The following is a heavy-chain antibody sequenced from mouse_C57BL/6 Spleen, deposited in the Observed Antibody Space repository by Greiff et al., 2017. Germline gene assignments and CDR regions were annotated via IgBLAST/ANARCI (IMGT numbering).Heavy chain of an antibody. CDR3: ARPPTGTDYAMDY. Sequence: QVQLQQSGPGLVAPSQSLSITCTVSGFSLTSYAISWVRQPPGKGLEWLGVICTGGSTNYNSALKSRLCISKDNSKSQVFLKMNSLQTDDTARYYCARPPTGTDYAMDYWGQGTSVTVSS. D-gene: IGHD4-1*01. V-gene: IGHV2-9-1*01. J-gene: IGHJ4*01. CDR1: GFSLTSYA. CDR2: ICTGGST.